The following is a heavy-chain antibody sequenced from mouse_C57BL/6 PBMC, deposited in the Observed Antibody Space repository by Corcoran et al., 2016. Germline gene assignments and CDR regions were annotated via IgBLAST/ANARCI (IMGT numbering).Heavy chain of an antibody. J-gene: IGHJ2*01. CDR2: INTYSGVP. Sequence: QIQLVQSGPELKKPGETVKISCKASGYTFTTYGMSWVKQAPGKGLKWMGWINTYSGVPTYADDFKGRIAFSLETSASTAYLQINTLKNEDTAIYFCEMRPYPTDHYWGQGSTLTVSS. D-gene: IGHD1-1*01. V-gene: IGHV9-3*01. CDR1: GYTFTTYG. CDR3: EMRPYPTDHY.